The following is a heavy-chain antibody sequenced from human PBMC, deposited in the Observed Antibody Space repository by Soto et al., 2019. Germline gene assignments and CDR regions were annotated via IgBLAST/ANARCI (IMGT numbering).Heavy chain of an antibody. Sequence: GGSLRLSCAASGFTFSSYAMHWVRQAPGKGLEWVAVISYDGSNKYYADSVKGRFTISRDNSKNTLYLQMNSLRAEDTAVYYCARGSSSVYWGQGTLVTVSS. CDR2: ISYDGSNK. D-gene: IGHD6-6*01. CDR1: GFTFSSYA. CDR3: ARGSSSVY. V-gene: IGHV3-30-3*01. J-gene: IGHJ4*02.